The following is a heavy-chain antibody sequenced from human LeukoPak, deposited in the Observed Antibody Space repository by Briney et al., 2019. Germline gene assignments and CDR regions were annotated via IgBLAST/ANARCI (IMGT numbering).Heavy chain of an antibody. CDR3: ANGNRCTSPNCLGYYYFYMDV. J-gene: IGHJ6*03. CDR2: FSGSGGTT. D-gene: IGHD2-8*01. Sequence: QPGGSLRLSCAASGFTFSSHAMNWVRQAPGRGLEWVSGFSGSGGTTYYADSVKVRITISRDNSKNTLYLQMNSLRAEDTAVYYCANGNRCTSPNCLGYYYFYMDVWGKGTTVTVSS. V-gene: IGHV3-23*01. CDR1: GFTFSSHA.